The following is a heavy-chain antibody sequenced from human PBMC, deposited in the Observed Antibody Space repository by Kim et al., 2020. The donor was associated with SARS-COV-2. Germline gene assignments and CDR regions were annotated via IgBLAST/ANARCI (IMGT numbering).Heavy chain of an antibody. Sequence: GGSLRLSCAASGFTFSSYGMHWVRQAPGKGLEWVAVISYDGSNKYYADSVKGRFTISRDNSKNTLYLQMNSLRAEDTAVYYCARDSEFGELRVWGQGTLVTVSS. CDR1: GFTFSSYG. CDR3: ARDSEFGELRV. V-gene: IGHV3-33*05. J-gene: IGHJ4*02. D-gene: IGHD3-10*01. CDR2: ISYDGSNK.